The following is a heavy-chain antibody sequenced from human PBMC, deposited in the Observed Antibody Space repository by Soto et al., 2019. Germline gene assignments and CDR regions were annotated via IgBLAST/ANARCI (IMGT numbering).Heavy chain of an antibody. CDR1: GGSISSSNYY. CDR3: AIYDSGGYGIFDH. D-gene: IGHD3-22*01. CDR2: MSYSGSA. J-gene: IGHJ4*02. Sequence: PSETLSLTCTVSGGSISSSNYYWGWIRQPPGKGLEWIGSMSYSGSAYYNPSLKSRVAISLDASKNQFSLRLSSVTAADRAIYYCAIYDSGGYGIFDHWGQGTLVTVSS. V-gene: IGHV4-39*01.